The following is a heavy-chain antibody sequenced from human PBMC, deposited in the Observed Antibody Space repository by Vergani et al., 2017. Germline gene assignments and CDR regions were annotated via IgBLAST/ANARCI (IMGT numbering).Heavy chain of an antibody. D-gene: IGHD6-19*01. V-gene: IGHV4-59*11. CDR2: IHYSENT. CDR1: FDSIRNLY. J-gene: IGHJ5*02. CDR3: ASDTHSGQRADR. Sequence: QVQLQESGPGLVKSLETLSLTCSVSFDSIRNLYCNWIRQPPGKGLEWIGSIHYSENTNYNPSLMTRVTISVDTSKNQFSLTLTSVTAADTAVYYCASDTHSGQRADRWGQGILVTVTS.